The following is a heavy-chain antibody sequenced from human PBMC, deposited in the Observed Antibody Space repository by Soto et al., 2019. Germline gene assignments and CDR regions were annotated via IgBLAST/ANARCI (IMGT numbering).Heavy chain of an antibody. D-gene: IGHD5-18*01. CDR3: ARDTVPVIQLWLQRYYYYGMDV. Sequence: GGSLRLSCAASGFTFSSYGMHWVRQAPGKGLEWVAVIWYDGSNKYYADSVKGRFTISRDNSKNTLYLQMNSLRAEDTAVYYCARDTVPVIQLWLQRYYYYGMDVWGQGTTVTVSS. J-gene: IGHJ6*02. CDR1: GFTFSSYG. CDR2: IWYDGSNK. V-gene: IGHV3-33*01.